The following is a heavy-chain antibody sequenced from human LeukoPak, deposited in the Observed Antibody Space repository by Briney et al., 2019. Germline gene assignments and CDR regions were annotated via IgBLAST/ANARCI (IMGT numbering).Heavy chain of an antibody. D-gene: IGHD3-3*01. CDR3: ATTPSDYDFWSGYYPVPDY. V-gene: IGHV3-48*04. Sequence: GGSLRLSCAASGFTFSSYGMHWVRQAPGKGLEWVSYISSSGSTIYYADSVKGRFTISRDNAKNSLYLQMNSLRAEDTAVYYCATTPSDYDFWSGYYPVPDYWGQGTLVTVSS. J-gene: IGHJ4*02. CDR1: GFTFSSYG. CDR2: ISSSGSTI.